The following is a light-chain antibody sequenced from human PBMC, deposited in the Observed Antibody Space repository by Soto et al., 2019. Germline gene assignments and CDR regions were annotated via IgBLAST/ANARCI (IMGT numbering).Light chain of an antibody. CDR3: HQSYSIPWT. Sequence: DIQMTQSPSSLSASVGDRVTITCRASQSISTYLNWYQQKPGKAPNVLIYGASSLQSGVPSRFSGSGSGTDFTLTISSLQPEDFAIYYCHQSYSIPWTFGQGTKVEFK. CDR2: GAS. CDR1: QSISTY. V-gene: IGKV1-39*01. J-gene: IGKJ1*01.